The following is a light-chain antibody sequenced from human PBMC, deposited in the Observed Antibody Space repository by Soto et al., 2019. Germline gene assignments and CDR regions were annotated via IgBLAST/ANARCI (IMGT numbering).Light chain of an antibody. CDR3: QQYNNWPPYT. V-gene: IGKV3-15*01. J-gene: IGKJ2*01. CDR2: GAS. CDR1: QSVSSN. Sequence: EIVLTQSPATLSVSPGERATLSCRASQSVSSNLAGYQQKPGQAPRLLIYGASTRATGIPARISGSGSGTEFTPNITRLQSEVVAVYYCQQYNNWPPYTFGQGTKLEIK.